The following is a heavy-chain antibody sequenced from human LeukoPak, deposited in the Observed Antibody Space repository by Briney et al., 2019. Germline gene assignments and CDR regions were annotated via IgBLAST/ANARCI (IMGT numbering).Heavy chain of an antibody. CDR2: ISSSSTYI. CDR3: ARSRERDYYDSSGYYSGSPFDI. D-gene: IGHD3-22*01. Sequence: GGSLRLSCAASGFIFSSSRMNWVRQAPGRGLEWVSSISSSSTYIYYADSVKGRFTVSRDNAKNSLYLQMNSLRAEDTPVYYCARSRERDYYDSSGYYSGSPFDIWGQGTMVTVSS. J-gene: IGHJ3*02. CDR1: GFIFSSSR. V-gene: IGHV3-21*01.